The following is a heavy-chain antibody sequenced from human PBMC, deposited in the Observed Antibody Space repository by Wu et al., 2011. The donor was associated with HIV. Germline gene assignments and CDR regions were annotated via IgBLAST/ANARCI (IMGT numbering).Heavy chain of an antibody. CDR3: ARVRSVVTPLHAFDI. V-gene: IGHV1-2*02. J-gene: IGHJ3*02. CDR2: INPDSGAS. CDR1: GYTFTAYY. Sequence: SVKVSCKASGYTFTAYYMHWLRQAPGQGLEWMGWINPDSGASNFAQKFQGRVTMTSDTSISTAYMELTSLKSDDTAMFYCARVRSVVTPLHAFDIWGQGTMVTVSS. D-gene: IGHD4-23*01.